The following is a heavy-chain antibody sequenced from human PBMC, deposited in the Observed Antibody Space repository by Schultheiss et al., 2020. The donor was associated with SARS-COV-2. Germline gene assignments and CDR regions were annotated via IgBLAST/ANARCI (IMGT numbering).Heavy chain of an antibody. CDR2: IYYSGST. D-gene: IGHD3-10*01. CDR3: AREGYYGSGSPFNWFDP. Sequence: SETLSLTCTVSGGSISSSSYYWGWIRQPPGKGLEWIGYIYYSGSTNYNPSLKSRVTISVDTSKNQFSLKLSSVTAADTAVYYCAREGYYGSGSPFNWFDPWGQGTLVTVSS. V-gene: IGHV4-61*01. J-gene: IGHJ5*02. CDR1: GGSISSSSYY.